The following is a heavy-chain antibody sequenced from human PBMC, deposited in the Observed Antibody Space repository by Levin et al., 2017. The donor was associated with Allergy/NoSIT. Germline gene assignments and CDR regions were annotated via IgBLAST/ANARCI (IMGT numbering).Heavy chain of an antibody. J-gene: IGHJ4*02. Sequence: AASVKVSCKASGYTFTGYYMHWVRQAPGQGLEWMGWINPNSGGTNYAQKFQGRVTMTRDTSISTAYMELSRLRSDDTAVYYCARSLWFGELLPHFDYWGQGTLVTVSS. CDR2: INPNSGGT. CDR3: ARSLWFGELLPHFDY. V-gene: IGHV1-2*02. D-gene: IGHD3-10*01. CDR1: GYTFTGYY.